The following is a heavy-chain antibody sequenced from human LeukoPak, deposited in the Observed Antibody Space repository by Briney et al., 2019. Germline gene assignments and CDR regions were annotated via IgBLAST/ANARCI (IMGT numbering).Heavy chain of an antibody. CDR2: ISGSGGST. J-gene: IGHJ6*03. V-gene: IGHV3-23*01. Sequence: PGGSLRLSCAASGFTFSSYAMSWVRQAPGKGLEWVSAISGSGGSTYYADSVKGRFTISRDNSKNTLYLQMNSLRAEDTAVYYCAKQGDYYGSGSRTYYYYYMDVWCKGTTVTVSS. CDR3: AKQGDYYGSGSRTYYYYYMDV. D-gene: IGHD3-10*01. CDR1: GFTFSSYA.